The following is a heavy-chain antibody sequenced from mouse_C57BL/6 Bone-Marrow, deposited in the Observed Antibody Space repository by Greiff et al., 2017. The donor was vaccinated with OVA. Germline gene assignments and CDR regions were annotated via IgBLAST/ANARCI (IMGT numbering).Heavy chain of an antibody. CDR1: GFTFSDYG. CDR2: ISTSAYST. V-gene: IGHV5-15*01. CDR3: ARGDSFAY. J-gene: IGHJ3*01. Sequence: EVQLVQSVGGLVQPGGSLKLSCAASGFTFSDYGMAWVRQAPRQGPEWVAFISTSAYSTYYAHPVPGRSTITRENAKNTLYLEMSSLRSEDTAMYYCARGDSFAYWGQGTLVTVSA.